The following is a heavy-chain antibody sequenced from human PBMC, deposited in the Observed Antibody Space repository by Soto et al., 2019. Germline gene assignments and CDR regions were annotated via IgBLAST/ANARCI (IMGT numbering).Heavy chain of an antibody. CDR1: GGSISSGGYY. CDR3: ARDYYDESYIDY. V-gene: IGHV4-31*03. CDR2: IYYSGST. J-gene: IGHJ4*02. Sequence: SETLSLTCTVSGGSISSGGYYWSWIRQHPGKGLEWIGYIYYSGSTYYNPSLKSRVTISVDTSKNQFSLKLSSVTAADTAVYYCARDYYDESYIDYWGQGTLVTVSS. D-gene: IGHD3-22*01.